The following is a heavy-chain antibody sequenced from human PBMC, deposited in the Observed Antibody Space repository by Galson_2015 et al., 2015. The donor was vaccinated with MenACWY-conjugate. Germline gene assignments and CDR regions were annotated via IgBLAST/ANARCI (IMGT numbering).Heavy chain of an antibody. CDR2: IYHSGST. V-gene: IGHV4-4*02. CDR1: GGSISSSNW. D-gene: IGHD6-19*01. Sequence: ETLSLTCAVSGGSISSSNWWSWVRQPPGKGLEWIGEIYHSGSTNYNPSLKSRVTISVDKSKNQFSLKLSSVTAADTAVYYCARKGWYVSYYFDYWGQGTLVTVSS. CDR3: ARKGWYVSYYFDY. J-gene: IGHJ4*02.